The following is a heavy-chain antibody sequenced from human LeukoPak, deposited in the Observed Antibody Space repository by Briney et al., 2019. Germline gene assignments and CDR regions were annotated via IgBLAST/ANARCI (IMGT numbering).Heavy chain of an antibody. Sequence: GGSLRLSCAASGFTFSSYWMSWVRQAPGKGLEWVANIKKDGSEKYYVDSVKGRFTISRDNAETSLYLQINSLRAEDTAVYYCARVNYGDYLPSFDYWGQGTLVTVSS. CDR1: GFTFSSYW. D-gene: IGHD4-17*01. V-gene: IGHV3-7*01. J-gene: IGHJ4*02. CDR3: ARVNYGDYLPSFDY. CDR2: IKKDGSEK.